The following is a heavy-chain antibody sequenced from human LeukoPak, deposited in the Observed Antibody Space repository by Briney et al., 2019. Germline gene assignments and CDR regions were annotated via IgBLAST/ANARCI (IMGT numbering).Heavy chain of an antibody. J-gene: IGHJ4*02. CDR3: ARDPFITMVRGVIIDY. D-gene: IGHD3-10*01. Sequence: SETLSLTCDVSGYSIRTGYYWGWVRQPPGKDLEWIGSVYHSGSTYYNPSLKSRVTISVDTSKNQFSLKLSSVTAADTAVYYCARDPFITMVRGVIIDYWGQGTLVTVSS. CDR2: VYHSGST. V-gene: IGHV4-38-2*02. CDR1: GYSIRTGYY.